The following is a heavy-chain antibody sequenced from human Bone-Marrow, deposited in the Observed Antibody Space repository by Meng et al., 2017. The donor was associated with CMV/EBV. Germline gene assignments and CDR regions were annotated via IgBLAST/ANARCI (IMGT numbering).Heavy chain of an antibody. CDR1: GGSISSGGYY. J-gene: IGHJ6*02. D-gene: IGHD4-11*01. Sequence: GGSISSGGYYWSWIRQHPGKGLEWIGYIYYSGSTYYNPSLKSRVTISVDTSKNQFSLKLSSVTAADTAVYYCARDHTTATRYGMDVWGQGTTVTVSS. CDR3: ARDHTTATRYGMDV. V-gene: IGHV4-31*02. CDR2: IYYSGST.